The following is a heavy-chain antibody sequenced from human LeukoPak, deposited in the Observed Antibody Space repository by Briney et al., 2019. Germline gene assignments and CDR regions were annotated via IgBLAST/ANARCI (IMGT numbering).Heavy chain of an antibody. V-gene: IGHV1-2*02. CDR1: GYTFLGYY. D-gene: IGHD3-10*01. Sequence: GASVKVSCKASGYTFLGYYIHWVRQAPGQGLEWMGWSNPNSGVTNYAQKFQGRVTMTRDTSISTAYMELNMLRSDDSAVYYCARVNWDQGSGKLDYWGQGTLVTVSS. CDR2: SNPNSGVT. J-gene: IGHJ4*02. CDR3: ARVNWDQGSGKLDY.